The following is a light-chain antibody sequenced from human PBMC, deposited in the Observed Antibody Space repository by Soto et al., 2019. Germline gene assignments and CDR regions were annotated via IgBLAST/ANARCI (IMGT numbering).Light chain of an antibody. V-gene: IGKV3-20*01. CDR1: QSVSSNY. J-gene: IGKJ2*01. CDR2: DAS. CDR3: QQYGSSPLYT. Sequence: EIVLTQSPGTLSLSPGERATLSCRASQSVSSNYLAWYQQKPGQAPRLVIYDASSRATGIPDRFSGSESGTDFTLTISRLEPEDFAVYYCQQYGSSPLYTFGQGTKLEI.